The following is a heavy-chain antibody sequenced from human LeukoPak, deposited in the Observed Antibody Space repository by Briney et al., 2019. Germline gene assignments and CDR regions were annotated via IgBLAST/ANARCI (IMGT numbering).Heavy chain of an antibody. D-gene: IGHD2-2*01. CDR2: IYHSGST. J-gene: IGHJ5*02. CDR3: ARVDGDIVVVPAAIRQYNWFDP. V-gene: IGHV4-4*02. CDR1: GGSISSSNW. Sequence: SSGTLSLTCAVSGGSISSSNWWSWVRQPPGKGLEWIGEIYHSGSTNYNPSLKSRVTISVDKSKNQFSLKLSSVTAADTAAYYCARVDGDIVVVPAAIRQYNWFDPWGQGTLVTVSS.